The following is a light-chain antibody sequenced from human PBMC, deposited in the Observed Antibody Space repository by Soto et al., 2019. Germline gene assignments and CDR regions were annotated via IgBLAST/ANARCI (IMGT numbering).Light chain of an antibody. Sequence: QSVLTQPPSASGTPGQRVTISCSGSSSNIGSNTVNWYQQLPGTAPKLLIHSNNQRPSGVPDRFSGSKSGTSASLAISGLQSEHEADYYCAAWDDSLNDYVFGTGTKLTVL. CDR2: SNN. V-gene: IGLV1-44*01. J-gene: IGLJ1*01. CDR1: SSNIGSNT. CDR3: AAWDDSLNDYV.